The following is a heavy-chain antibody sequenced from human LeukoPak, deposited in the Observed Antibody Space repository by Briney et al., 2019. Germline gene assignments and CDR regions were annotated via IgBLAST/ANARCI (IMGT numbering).Heavy chain of an antibody. CDR2: IKQDGSEK. Sequence: GGSLRLSCVVSGFTLSSYAMSWVRQAPGKGLEWVANIKQDGSEKYYVDSVKGRFTISRDNAKNSLYLQMNSLRAEDTAVYYCAMGGSYWSDSYFDYWGQGTLVTVSS. CDR1: GFTLSSYA. CDR3: AMGGSYWSDSYFDY. J-gene: IGHJ4*02. V-gene: IGHV3-7*01. D-gene: IGHD1-26*01.